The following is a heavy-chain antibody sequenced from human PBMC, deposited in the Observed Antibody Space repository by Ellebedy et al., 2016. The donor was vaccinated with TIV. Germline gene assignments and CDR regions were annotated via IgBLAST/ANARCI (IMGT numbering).Heavy chain of an antibody. Sequence: GESLKISCAASGFTFSSYAMSWVRQAPGKGLEWVSAISGSGGSTYYADSVKGRFTISRDNSKNTLDLQMNSLRAEDTAVYYCAKYTIFGVVTDAFDIWGQGTMVTVSS. J-gene: IGHJ3*02. CDR3: AKYTIFGVVTDAFDI. CDR1: GFTFSSYA. CDR2: ISGSGGST. D-gene: IGHD3-3*01. V-gene: IGHV3-23*01.